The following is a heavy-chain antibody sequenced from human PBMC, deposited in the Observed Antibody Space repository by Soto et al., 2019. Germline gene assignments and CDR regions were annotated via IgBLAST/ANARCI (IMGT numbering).Heavy chain of an antibody. D-gene: IGHD6-19*01. CDR2: ISDSGGST. Sequence: GGSLRLSCVVSGSTFSSDDMSWVRQAPGRGLEWVSGISDSGGSTYYADSVKGRFTISRDNAKNTLYLQMKSLRVEDTALYYCAKDGGWSLAVAGLFDPWGQGTLVTVSS. CDR3: AKDGGWSLAVAGLFDP. CDR1: GSTFSSDD. J-gene: IGHJ5*02. V-gene: IGHV3-23*01.